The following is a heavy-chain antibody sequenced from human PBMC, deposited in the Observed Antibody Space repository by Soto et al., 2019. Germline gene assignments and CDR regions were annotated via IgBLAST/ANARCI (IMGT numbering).Heavy chain of an antibody. J-gene: IGHJ4*02. D-gene: IGHD1-26*01. V-gene: IGHV6-1*01. CDR2: TYYRSKWYN. CDR3: ASGEKYSGRNFDY. Sequence: RTCCYSGYIVSIARAALHWPRPYPSRGLEWLGRTYYRSKWYNDYAVSVESRITINPDTSKNHFSLQLNFVTPEDTAVYFCASGEKYSGRNFDYWGQGTLVAVSS. CDR1: GYIVSIARAA.